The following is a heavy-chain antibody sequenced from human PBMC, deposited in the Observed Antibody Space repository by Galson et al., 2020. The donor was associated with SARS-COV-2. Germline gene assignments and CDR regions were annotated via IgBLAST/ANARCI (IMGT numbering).Heavy chain of an antibody. CDR2: VNQSGSP. J-gene: IGHJ4*01. CDR1: GGSFTGYY. Sequence: SETLSLTCGVYGGSFTGYYWSWIRQPPGKGLEWIGEVNQSGSPNYNQSLKSRVTISLDMSRNHFSLELTSVTAADTALYYCARGYHILTSFDLWGHGTLVTVSS. V-gene: IGHV4-34*01. CDR3: ARGYHILTSFDL. D-gene: IGHD3-9*01.